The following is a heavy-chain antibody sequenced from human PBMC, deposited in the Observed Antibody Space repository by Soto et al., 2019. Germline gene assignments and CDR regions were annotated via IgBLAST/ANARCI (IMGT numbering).Heavy chain of an antibody. CDR2: INHSGRT. CDR3: ARDFTHYDILTGYFDDAFDI. CDR1: GGSISGHY. D-gene: IGHD3-9*01. V-gene: IGHV4-34*01. J-gene: IGHJ3*02. Sequence: SETLSLTCAVYGGSISGHYWNWIRQPPGKGLEWIGEINHSGRTNYNPSLKSRVTISVDTSKNQFSLNLGSVTAADTAVYYCARDFTHYDILTGYFDDAFDIWGQGTMVTVSS.